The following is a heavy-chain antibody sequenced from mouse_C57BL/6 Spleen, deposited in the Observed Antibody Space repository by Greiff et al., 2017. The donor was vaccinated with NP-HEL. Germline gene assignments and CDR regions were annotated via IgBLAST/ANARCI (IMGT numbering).Heavy chain of an antibody. D-gene: IGHD1-1*01. V-gene: IGHV1-19*01. J-gene: IGHJ3*01. CDR2: INPYNGGT. Sequence: EVKLQESGPVLVKPGASVKMSCKASGYTFTDYYMNWVKQSHGKSLEWIGVINPYNGGTSYNQKFKGKATLTVDKSSSTAYMELNSLTSEDSAVYYCARNYYGSPFAYWGQGTLVTVSA. CDR3: ARNYYGSPFAY. CDR1: GYTFTDYY.